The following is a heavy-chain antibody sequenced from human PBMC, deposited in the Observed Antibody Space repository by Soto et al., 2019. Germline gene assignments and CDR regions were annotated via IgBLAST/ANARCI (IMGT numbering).Heavy chain of an antibody. V-gene: IGHV4-59*01. CDR3: ARVKTHYDLGYYMDV. CDR1: GGSISSYY. Sequence: PSETLSLTCTVSGGSISSYYWSWIRQPPGKGLEWIGYIYYSGSTNYNPSLKSRVTISVDTSKNQFSLKLSSVTAADTAVYYCARVKTHYDLGYYMDVWGKGTTVTVSS. D-gene: IGHD3-3*01. J-gene: IGHJ6*03. CDR2: IYYSGST.